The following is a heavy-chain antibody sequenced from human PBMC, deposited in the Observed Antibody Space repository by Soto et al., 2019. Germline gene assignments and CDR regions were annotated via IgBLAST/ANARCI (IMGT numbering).Heavy chain of an antibody. D-gene: IGHD2-8*01. V-gene: IGHV3-9*01. CDR2: ISWNSGSI. J-gene: IGHJ5*02. CDR3: AKDIKDIVLMVYDH. CDR1: GFTFDDYA. Sequence: GGSLRLSCAASGFTFDDYAMHWVRQAPGKGLEWVSGISWNSGSIGYADSVKGRFTISRDNAKNSLYLQMNSLRAEDTALYYCAKDIKDIVLMVYDHWGQGTLVTVSS.